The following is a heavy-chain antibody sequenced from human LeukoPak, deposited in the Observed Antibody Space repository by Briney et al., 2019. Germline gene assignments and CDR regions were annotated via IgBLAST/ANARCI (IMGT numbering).Heavy chain of an antibody. CDR1: GGTFSSYA. CDR3: ATKEDYGSGSYYTLDY. J-gene: IGHJ4*02. CDR2: IIPIFGTA. D-gene: IGHD3-10*01. V-gene: IGHV1-69*01. Sequence: SVKVSCKASGGTFSSYAISWVRQAPGQGLEWMGGIIPIFGTANYAQKFQGRVTITADESTSTAYMELSSLRSEDTAVYYCATKEDYGSGSYYTLDYWGQGTLVTVSS.